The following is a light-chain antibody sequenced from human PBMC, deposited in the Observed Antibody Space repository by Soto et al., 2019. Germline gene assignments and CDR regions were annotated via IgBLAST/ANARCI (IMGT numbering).Light chain of an antibody. V-gene: IGKV3-11*01. Sequence: EIVLTQYPATLSLSPGERATLSCMASQSVHSSLAWLQQKPGQAPRLLIYDASNRATGIPARFSGSGSGTDFTLTISSLEPEDFAVYYCQHRHNWPTWTVGPETQVDIK. CDR3: QHRHNWPTWT. CDR2: DAS. CDR1: QSVHSS. J-gene: IGKJ1*01.